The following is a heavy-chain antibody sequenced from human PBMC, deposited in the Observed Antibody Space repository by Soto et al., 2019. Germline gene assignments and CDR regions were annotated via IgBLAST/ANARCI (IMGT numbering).Heavy chain of an antibody. V-gene: IGHV4-31*11. D-gene: IGHD5-18*01. CDR3: AREARDTAMPHFDY. CDR1: GDYITSGTYY. J-gene: IGHJ4*02. CDR2: IYYSGST. Sequence: SETLSLTCAVSGDYITSGTYYWSWIRQHPGEGLEWIGYIYYSGSTYYNPSLKSRVTILVDTSNDQFSLKLNSVTAADTAVYYCAREARDTAMPHFDYWGQGTLVTVSS.